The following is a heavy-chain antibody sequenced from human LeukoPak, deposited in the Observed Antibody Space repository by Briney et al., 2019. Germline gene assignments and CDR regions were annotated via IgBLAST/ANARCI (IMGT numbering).Heavy chain of an antibody. V-gene: IGHV3-23*01. CDR2: ISGSGGNT. J-gene: IGHJ1*01. Sequence: QTGGSLRLSCAASGFTFSSYAMSWVRQAPGKGLEWVSSISGSGGNTFYADSVKGRFTISRDNSKNTLYLQMNSLRAEDTAVYYCARDSMIVGWYFQHWGQGTLVTVSS. CDR3: ARDSMIVGWYFQH. D-gene: IGHD3-22*01. CDR1: GFTFSSYA.